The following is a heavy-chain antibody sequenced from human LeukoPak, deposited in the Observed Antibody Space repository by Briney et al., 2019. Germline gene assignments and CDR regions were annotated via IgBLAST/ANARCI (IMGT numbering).Heavy chain of an antibody. CDR3: VRAPLYYYVSSGYPRLNAFDI. J-gene: IGHJ3*02. V-gene: IGHV3-20*04. CDR1: GFTFDDYG. D-gene: IGHD3-22*01. Sequence: GGSVKVSCAASGFTFDDYGMSWVRQAPGQGLEWVGGINWYGGSTGYADTVKGRFTISRDNSTHSLFLQLNSLRAEDTALYYCVRAPLYYYVSSGYPRLNAFDIWGQGTMVTVSS. CDR2: INWYGGST.